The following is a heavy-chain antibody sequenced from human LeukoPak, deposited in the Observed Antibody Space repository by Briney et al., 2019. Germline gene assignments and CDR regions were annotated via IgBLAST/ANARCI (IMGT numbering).Heavy chain of an antibody. D-gene: IGHD3-10*01. V-gene: IGHV4-38-2*02. Sequence: DPSETLSLTCTVSGYSISSGYYWGWIRQPPGKGLEWIGSIYYSGSTYYNPSLKSRVTISVDTSKNQFSLKLSSVTAADTAVYYCARERSITMVRGVIAVRWFDPWGQGTLVTVSS. CDR2: IYYSGST. CDR3: ARERSITMVRGVIAVRWFDP. CDR1: GYSISSGYY. J-gene: IGHJ5*02.